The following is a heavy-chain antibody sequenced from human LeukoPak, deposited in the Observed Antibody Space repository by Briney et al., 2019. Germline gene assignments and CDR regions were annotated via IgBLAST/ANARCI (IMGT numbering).Heavy chain of an antibody. CDR3: ANLYTWGYSYGSGYLDY. CDR2: ISFDGSNK. D-gene: IGHD5-18*01. CDR1: GFTFSSYA. J-gene: IGHJ4*02. Sequence: GGSLRLSCAASGFTFSSYAMHWVRQAPGKGLEWVAVISFDGSNKYYADSVKGRFTISRDNSKNTLYLQMNSLRAEDTAVYYCANLYTWGYSYGSGYLDYWGQGTLVTVSS. V-gene: IGHV3-30-3*01.